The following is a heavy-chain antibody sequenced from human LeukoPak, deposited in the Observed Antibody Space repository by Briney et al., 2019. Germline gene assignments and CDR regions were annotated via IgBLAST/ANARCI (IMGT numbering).Heavy chain of an antibody. CDR2: ISYDGSNK. J-gene: IGHJ6*02. CDR1: GFTFSSYA. V-gene: IGHV3-30-3*01. CDR3: ARDPEWAAAGTGYYYYGMDV. D-gene: IGHD6-13*01. Sequence: PGRPLRLPCAASGFTFSSYAMHWVRQAPGKGLEWVAVISYDGSNKYYADSVKGRFTISRDNSKNTLYLQMNSLRAEDTAVYYCARDPEWAAAGTGYYYYGMDVWGQGTTVTVSS.